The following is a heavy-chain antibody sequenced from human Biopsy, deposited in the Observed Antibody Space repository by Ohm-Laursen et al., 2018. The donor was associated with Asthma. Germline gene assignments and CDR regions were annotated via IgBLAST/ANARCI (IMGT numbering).Heavy chain of an antibody. CDR2: ISYDGSDK. J-gene: IGHJ1*01. CDR1: GFTFSSFG. CDR3: AKGHGDYVFPYFQH. D-gene: IGHD4-17*01. Sequence: SSLRLSCSASGFTFSSFGIHWVRQAPGKGLEWVAVISYDGSDKYYADSVKGRFTISRDNSKNTPYLQMNSLRAEDTAVYYCAKGHGDYVFPYFQHWGQGTLVTVSS. V-gene: IGHV3-30*18.